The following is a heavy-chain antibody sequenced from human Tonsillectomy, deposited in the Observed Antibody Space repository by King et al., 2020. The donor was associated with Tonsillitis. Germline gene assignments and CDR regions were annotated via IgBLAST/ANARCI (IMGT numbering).Heavy chain of an antibody. CDR2: IYYGGST. D-gene: IGHD5-12*01. CDR1: GGSISSGGYY. V-gene: IGHV4-31*03. Sequence: QLQESGPGLVKPSQTLSLTCTVSGGSISSGGYYWSWVRHHSEKGLEWIGYIYYGGSTYYNPTLKSRATISIDTSKNQFSLNLSSVTAADTALYYCARVRSGYDRAFDYWGQGALVTVSS. J-gene: IGHJ4*02. CDR3: ARVRSGYDRAFDY.